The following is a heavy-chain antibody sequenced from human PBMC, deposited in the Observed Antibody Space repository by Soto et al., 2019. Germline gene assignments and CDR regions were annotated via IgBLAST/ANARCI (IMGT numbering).Heavy chain of an antibody. J-gene: IGHJ4*02. V-gene: IGHV1-18*01. Sequence: QVQLVQSGAEVKKPGASVKVSCKASGYTLNTYGITWVRQAPGQGLEWMGWISANNDHTNYPQKLQGKVTMTTDTSTSTAYMELRSLKSDVTAVYYCARGTYFDYWGQGTLVTVSS. CDR2: ISANNDHT. CDR3: ARGTYFDY. CDR1: GYTLNTYG.